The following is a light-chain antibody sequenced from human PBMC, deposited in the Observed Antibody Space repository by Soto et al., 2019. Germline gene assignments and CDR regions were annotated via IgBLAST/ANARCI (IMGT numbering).Light chain of an antibody. CDR2: EGN. J-gene: IGLJ1*01. CDR3: CSCAGFSTFV. Sequence: QSALTQPASVSGSPGQSITISCTGTSRDVGGYNLVSWYQQHPGKAPKLMIYEGNKRPSGVSNRFSGSKSGNTASLTISGLQAEDEADYYCCSCAGFSTFVFGIGTKVTVL. V-gene: IGLV2-23*03. CDR1: SRDVGGYNL.